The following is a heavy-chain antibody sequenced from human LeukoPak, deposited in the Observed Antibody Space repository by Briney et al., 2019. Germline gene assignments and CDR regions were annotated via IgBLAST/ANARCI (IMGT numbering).Heavy chain of an antibody. V-gene: IGHV4-59*12. J-gene: IGHJ4*02. CDR2: IYYSGST. CDR1: GGSISSYY. D-gene: IGHD3-3*01. CDR3: AREERFLEWLSPYYFDY. Sequence: SETLSLTCTVSGGSISSYYWSWIRQPPGKGLEWIGYIYYSGSTNYNPSLKSRVTISVDTSKNQFSLKLSSVTAADTAVYYCAREERFLEWLSPYYFDYWGQGTLATVSS.